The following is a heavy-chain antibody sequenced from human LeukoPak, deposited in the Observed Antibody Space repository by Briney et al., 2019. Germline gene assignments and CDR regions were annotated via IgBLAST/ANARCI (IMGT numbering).Heavy chain of an antibody. CDR1: GFTFSSYG. CDR3: ARAQYYLDS. V-gene: IGHV3-33*01. CDR2: IWYDGSNK. J-gene: IGHJ4*02. Sequence: GGSLRLSCAASGFTFSSYGMHWVRQAPGKGLEWVAVIWYDGSNKYYADSVKGRFTISRDNAKNSLYLQMNSLRAEDTAVYYCARAQYYLDSWGQGTLVTVSS.